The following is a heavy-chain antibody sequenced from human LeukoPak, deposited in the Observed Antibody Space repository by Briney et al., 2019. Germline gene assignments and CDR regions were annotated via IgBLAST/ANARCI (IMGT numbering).Heavy chain of an antibody. J-gene: IGHJ3*02. D-gene: IGHD6-19*01. CDR2: VSDDGYST. CDR1: RFIFDNYG. V-gene: IGHV3-23*01. CDR3: AKAVAGTPNDAFDI. Sequence: GGSLRLSCAASRFIFDNYGMTWVRQAPGKGLEWVSGVSDDGYSTYYADSVKGRFTISRDNSKNTLYLQMNSLRAEDTVVYYCAKAVAGTPNDAFDIWGQGTMVTVSS.